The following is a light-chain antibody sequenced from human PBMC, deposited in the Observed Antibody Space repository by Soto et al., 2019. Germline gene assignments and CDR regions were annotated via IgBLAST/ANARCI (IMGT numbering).Light chain of an antibody. Sequence: QSVLTQPASVSGSPGQSITISCTGTSSDVGGYNYVSCYQQHPGKAPKLMIYDVSNRPSGVSNRFSGSKSGNTASLTISGLQAEDEADYYCSSYTSSTYVCGTGTKVTVL. V-gene: IGLV2-14*01. CDR3: SSYTSSTYV. CDR2: DVS. CDR1: SSDVGGYNY. J-gene: IGLJ1*01.